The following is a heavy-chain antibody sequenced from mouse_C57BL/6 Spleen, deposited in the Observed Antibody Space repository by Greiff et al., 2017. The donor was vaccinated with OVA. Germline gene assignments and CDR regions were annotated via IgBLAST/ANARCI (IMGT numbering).Heavy chain of an antibody. V-gene: IGHV5-17*01. CDR3: ARGDDGYYDWYCDV. CDR1: GFTFSDYG. J-gene: IGHJ1*03. Sequence: EVQRVESGGGLVKPGGSLKLSCAASGFTFSDYGMHWVRQAPEKGLEWVAYISSGSSTIYYADTVKGRFTISRDNAKNTLFLQMTSLRSEDTAMYYCARGDDGYYDWYCDVWGTGTTVTVAS. D-gene: IGHD2-3*01. CDR2: ISSGSSTI.